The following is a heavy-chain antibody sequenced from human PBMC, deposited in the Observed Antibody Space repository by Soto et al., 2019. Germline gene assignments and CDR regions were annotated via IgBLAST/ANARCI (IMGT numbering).Heavy chain of an antibody. Sequence: SVKVSCKASGYTFTGYYMHWVRQAPGQGLGWMGWINPNSGGTNYAQKFQGRVTMTRDTSISTAYMELSRLRSDDTAVYYCASRVYGDHAAYFDYWGQGTLVTASS. CDR2: INPNSGGT. CDR3: ASRVYGDHAAYFDY. V-gene: IGHV1-2*02. J-gene: IGHJ4*02. D-gene: IGHD3-10*02. CDR1: GYTFTGYY.